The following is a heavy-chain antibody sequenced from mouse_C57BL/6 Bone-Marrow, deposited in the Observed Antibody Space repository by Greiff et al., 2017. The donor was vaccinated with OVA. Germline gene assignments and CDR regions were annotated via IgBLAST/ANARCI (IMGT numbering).Heavy chain of an antibody. CDR1: GYSITSGYD. J-gene: IGHJ4*01. CDR3: ASSQLTGDAMDY. CDR2: ISYSGST. D-gene: IGHD4-1*01. V-gene: IGHV3-1*01. Sequence: VQLQQSGPGMVKPSQSLSLTCTVTGYSITSGYDWHWIRHFPGNKLEWMGYISYSGSTNYNPSLKSRISITHDTSKNHFFLKLNSVTTEDTATYYCASSQLTGDAMDYWGQGTSVTVSS.